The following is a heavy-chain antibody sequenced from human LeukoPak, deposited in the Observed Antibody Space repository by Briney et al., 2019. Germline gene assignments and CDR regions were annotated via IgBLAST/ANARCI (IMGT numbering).Heavy chain of an antibody. CDR2: IYYSGST. CDR3: ARLSSGSSSWYDIDY. CDR1: GGSISSYY. D-gene: IGHD6-13*01. J-gene: IGHJ4*02. Sequence: SETLSLTCTVSGGSISSYYWSWIRQPPGKGLEWIGYIYYSGSTNYNPSLKSRVTISVDTSKNQFSLKLSSVTAADTAVYYCARLSSGSSSWYDIDYWGQGTLVTVFS. V-gene: IGHV4-59*08.